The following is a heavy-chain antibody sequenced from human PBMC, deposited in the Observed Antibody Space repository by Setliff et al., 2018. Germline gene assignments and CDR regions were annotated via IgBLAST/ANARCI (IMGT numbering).Heavy chain of an antibody. CDR2: IRKKTKSYST. CDR3: VRVLDYYDSNGYSVDAFDV. Sequence: LSCAASGFTLSDHYMDWVRQAPGKRLEWVGRIRKKTKSYSTDYAASVTGRFTMSRDDLKNSVGLQMNSLKTEDTAVYYCVRVLDYYDSNGYSVDAFDVWGQGTMVTVSS. D-gene: IGHD3-22*01. CDR1: GFTLSDHY. J-gene: IGHJ3*01. V-gene: IGHV3-72*01.